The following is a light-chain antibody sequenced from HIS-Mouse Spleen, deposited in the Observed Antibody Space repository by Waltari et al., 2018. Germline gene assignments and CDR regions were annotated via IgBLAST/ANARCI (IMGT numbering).Light chain of an antibody. CDR1: QSVSSN. V-gene: IGKV3-15*01. CDR3: QQYNNWPPYT. J-gene: IGKJ2*01. Sequence: DIVMTQSPATLSVSPGERATLSCRASQSVSSNLAWYQKKPGQAPRPLIDGASTRATGIPARFSGSGSGTEFTLTISSMQSEDFAVYYCQQYNNWPPYTFGQGTKLEIK. CDR2: GAS.